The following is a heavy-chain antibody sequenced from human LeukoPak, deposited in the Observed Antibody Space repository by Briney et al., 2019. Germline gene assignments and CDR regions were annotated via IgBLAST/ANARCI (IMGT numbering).Heavy chain of an antibody. CDR2: INHSGST. J-gene: IGHJ6*02. Sequence: PSETLSLTCAVYGGSFGGYYWSWIRQPPGKGLEWIGEINHSGSTNYNPSLKSRVTISVDTSKNQFSLKLSSVTAADTAVYYCARGDDYDFWSGYYYGMDVWGQGTTVTVSS. D-gene: IGHD3-3*01. V-gene: IGHV4-34*01. CDR1: GGSFGGYY. CDR3: ARGDDYDFWSGYYYGMDV.